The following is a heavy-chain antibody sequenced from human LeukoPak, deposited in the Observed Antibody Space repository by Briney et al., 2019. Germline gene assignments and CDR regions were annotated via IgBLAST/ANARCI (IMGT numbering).Heavy chain of an antibody. Sequence: PGGSLRLSCAASGFTFSSYWMHWVRQAPGKGLVWVSRINSDGSSTSYADSVKGRFTISRDNAKNTLYLQMNSLRAEDTAVYYCARPLRTGLGSYYYYGMDVWGQGTTVTVSS. V-gene: IGHV3-74*01. CDR2: INSDGSST. D-gene: IGHD3/OR15-3a*01. CDR3: ARPLRTGLGSYYYYGMDV. CDR1: GFTFSSYW. J-gene: IGHJ6*02.